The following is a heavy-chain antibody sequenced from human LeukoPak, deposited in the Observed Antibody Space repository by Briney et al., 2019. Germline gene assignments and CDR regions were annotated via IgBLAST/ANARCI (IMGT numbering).Heavy chain of an antibody. Sequence: GGSLRLPCAASGFTFSSYAMSWVRQAPGKGLEWVSAISGSGGSTYYADSVKGRFTISRDNSKNTLYPQMNSLRAEDTAVYYCAKDLSGDYFSVYWGQGTLVTVSS. CDR3: AKDLSGDYFSVY. J-gene: IGHJ4*02. D-gene: IGHD4-17*01. V-gene: IGHV3-23*01. CDR2: ISGSGGST. CDR1: GFTFSSYA.